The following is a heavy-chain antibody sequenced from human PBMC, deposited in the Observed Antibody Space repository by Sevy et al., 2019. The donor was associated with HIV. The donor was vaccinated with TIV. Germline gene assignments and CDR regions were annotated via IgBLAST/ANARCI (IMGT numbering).Heavy chain of an antibody. D-gene: IGHD6-13*01. Sequence: ASVKVSCKASGYTLTSHYMHWVRQAPGQGLEWMGISNPSGGYTRYAQKFQGRVIMTRATSTSTAYMELSSLRSDDTAVYYCASLAAASGLDYMDVWGKGTTVTVSS. J-gene: IGHJ6*03. CDR2: SNPSGGYT. V-gene: IGHV1-46*01. CDR1: GYTLTSHY. CDR3: ASLAAASGLDYMDV.